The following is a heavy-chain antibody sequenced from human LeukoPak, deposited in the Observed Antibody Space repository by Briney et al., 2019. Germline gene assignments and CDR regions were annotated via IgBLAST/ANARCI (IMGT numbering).Heavy chain of an antibody. V-gene: IGHV3-7*01. J-gene: IGHJ4*02. Sequence: GGSLRLSCAASGFTFSNYWMNWVRQAPGKGLECLANIKQDGSETYYADSVKGRFTISRDNSRNTVYLQMSSLRSDDTAIYYCAKTLDGFWPQFDFWGQGTLLTVSS. CDR3: AKTLDGFWPQFDF. CDR2: IKQDGSET. CDR1: GFTFSNYW. D-gene: IGHD5-24*01.